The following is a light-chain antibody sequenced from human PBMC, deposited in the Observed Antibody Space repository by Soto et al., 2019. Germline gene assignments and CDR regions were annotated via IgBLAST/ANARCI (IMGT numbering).Light chain of an antibody. CDR1: QSISSW. J-gene: IGKJ1*01. Sequence: DIQMTQSPSTLSASVGDRVTITCRASQSISSWLAWYQQKPGKAPKLLIYKASSLESGVPSRFSGSGSGTEYTLTISSLQPDDFATYYCQQHNGYSLWTFGQGTKVDIK. CDR2: KAS. CDR3: QQHNGYSLWT. V-gene: IGKV1-5*03.